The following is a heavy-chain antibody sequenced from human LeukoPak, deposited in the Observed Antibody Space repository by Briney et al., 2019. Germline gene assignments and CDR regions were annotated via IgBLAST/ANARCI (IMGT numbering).Heavy chain of an antibody. D-gene: IGHD3-22*01. J-gene: IGHJ4*02. CDR1: GGSFSGYY. CDR2: INHSGST. Sequence: PSETLSLTCAVYGGSFSGYYWSWIRQPPGKGLEWIGDINHSGSTNYNPPLKSRVTISLDTSKNQFSLKLSSVTAADTAVYYCARVGDSSGYYLGAFDYWGQGTLVTVSS. V-gene: IGHV4-34*01. CDR3: ARVGDSSGYYLGAFDY.